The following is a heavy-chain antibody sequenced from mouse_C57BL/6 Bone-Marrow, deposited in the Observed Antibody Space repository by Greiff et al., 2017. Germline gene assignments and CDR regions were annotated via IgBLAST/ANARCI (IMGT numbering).Heavy chain of an antibody. D-gene: IGHD1-1*01. Sequence: VQLQQPGAELVRPGTSVKLSCKASGYTFTSYWMHWVKQRPGQGLEWIGVIDPSDSYTNYNQTFKGKATLTVDTSCSAAYMQLTSLTSEDSAVYYCARDRYGSSPFDYWGQGTTLTVSS. J-gene: IGHJ2*01. CDR1: GYTFTSYW. CDR3: ARDRYGSSPFDY. CDR2: IDPSDSYT. V-gene: IGHV1-59*01.